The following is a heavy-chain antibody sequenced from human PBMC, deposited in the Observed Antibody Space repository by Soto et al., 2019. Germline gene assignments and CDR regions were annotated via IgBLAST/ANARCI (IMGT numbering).Heavy chain of an antibody. V-gene: IGHV3-23*05. CDR2: IYTSGVP. J-gene: IGHJ4*02. Sequence: EVHLLESGGGLVQPGGSLRLSCAASGFTFSTYAMSWVRQSPGKGLEWVSGIYTSGVPKYADSVQGRFTISRDDSKNTLYLQMNSLRAEDTAVYYCTRDWERDSEAFFDYWGQGTLVTVSS. D-gene: IGHD3-3*02. CDR3: TRDWERDSEAFFDY. CDR1: GFTFSTYA.